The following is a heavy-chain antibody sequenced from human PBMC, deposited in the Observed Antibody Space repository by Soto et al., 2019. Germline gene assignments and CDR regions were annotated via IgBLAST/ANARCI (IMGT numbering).Heavy chain of an antibody. CDR3: AKDRGLVGIAVAGLFDY. CDR2: ISWNSGSI. V-gene: IGHV3-9*01. J-gene: IGHJ4*02. Sequence: EVQLVESGGGLVQPGRSLRLSCAASGFTFDDYAMHWVRQAPGKGLEWVSGISWNSGSIGYADSVKGRFTISRDNAKNSLYLQMNSLRAEDTALYYCAKDRGLVGIAVAGLFDYWGQGTLDTVSS. D-gene: IGHD6-19*01. CDR1: GFTFDDYA.